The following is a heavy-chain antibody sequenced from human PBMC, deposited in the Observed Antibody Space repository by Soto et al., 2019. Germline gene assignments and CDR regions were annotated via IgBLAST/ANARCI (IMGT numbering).Heavy chain of an antibody. J-gene: IGHJ6*02. V-gene: IGHV1-18*04. D-gene: IGHD2-15*01. Sequence: GASVKVSCKASGYTFTSYGISWVQQAPGQGLEWMGWISAYNGNTNYAQKLQGRVTMTTDTSTSTAYMELRSLRSDDTAVYYCARGCRGGSCYRYYYGMDVWGQGTTVTVSS. CDR1: GYTFTSYG. CDR3: ARGCRGGSCYRYYYGMDV. CDR2: ISAYNGNT.